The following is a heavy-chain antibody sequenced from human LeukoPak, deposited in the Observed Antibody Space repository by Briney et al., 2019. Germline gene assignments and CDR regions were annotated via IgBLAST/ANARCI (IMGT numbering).Heavy chain of an antibody. CDR3: ARSSRELGGYAPWELMPPFDY. CDR1: GLSFNDYY. V-gene: IGHV3-11*04. CDR2: ISSGGGTII. Sequence: GGSLRLSCAASGLSFNDYYMTWMRQAPGKGLEWVSYISSGGGTIIYYADSVKGRFTISKDNAKNSLYLQMNSLRAEDTAVYYCARSSRELGGYAPWELMPPFDYWGQGTLVTVSS. J-gene: IGHJ4*02. D-gene: IGHD1-7*01.